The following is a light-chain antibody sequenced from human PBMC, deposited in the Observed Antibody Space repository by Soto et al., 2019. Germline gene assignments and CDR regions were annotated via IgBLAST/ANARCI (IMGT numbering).Light chain of an antibody. CDR2: DAS. CDR3: QQDYSSPTWT. V-gene: IGKV1-39*01. CDR1: QSINTY. Sequence: DIQMTQSPSSLSASVGDRVTITCRASQSINTYLNWYQQKPGKAPNLLIYDASSLQGGVPSRFSGSGSGTDFTLTISSLQPEDFASYYCQQDYSSPTWTFGQGTNVEIK. J-gene: IGKJ1*01.